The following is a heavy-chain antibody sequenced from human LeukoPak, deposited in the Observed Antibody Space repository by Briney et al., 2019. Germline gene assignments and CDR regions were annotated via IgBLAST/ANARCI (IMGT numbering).Heavy chain of an antibody. J-gene: IGHJ5*02. CDR3: ARDPSCSSTSCFHVRLDP. V-gene: IGHV3-30*04. Sequence: PGGSLRLSCAASGVTFSSYAMYWVCQAPGKGLEWVAVISYDGSNKYYADSVKGRFTISRDNSKNTLYLQMDILRAENTAVYYRARDPSCSSTSCFHVRLDPWGQGTLVTVSS. CDR2: ISYDGSNK. CDR1: GVTFSSYA. D-gene: IGHD2-2*01.